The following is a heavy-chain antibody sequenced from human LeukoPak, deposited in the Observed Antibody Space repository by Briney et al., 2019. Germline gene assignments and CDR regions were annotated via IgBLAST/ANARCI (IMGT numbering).Heavy chain of an antibody. Sequence: ASVKVSCKVSGYTLTELSMHWVRQAPGKGLEWMGGFDPEDGETIYAQKFQGRVTMTEDTSTDTAYMELSSLRSEDTAVYCCATDSGYYDSSGYSDYWGQGTLVTVSS. CDR2: FDPEDGET. CDR1: GYTLTELS. J-gene: IGHJ4*02. V-gene: IGHV1-24*01. CDR3: ATDSGYYDSSGYSDY. D-gene: IGHD3-22*01.